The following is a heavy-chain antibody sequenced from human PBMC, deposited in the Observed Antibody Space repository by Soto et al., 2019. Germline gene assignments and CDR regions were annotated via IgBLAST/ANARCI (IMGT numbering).Heavy chain of an antibody. CDR1: GYTLTELS. D-gene: IGHD2-2*01. CDR2: FDPEDGET. CDR3: ATPSVLYQLPAKVYYYYYGMDV. V-gene: IGHV1-24*01. J-gene: IGHJ6*02. Sequence: RASVKVSCKVSGYTLTELSMHWVRQAPGKGLEWMGGFDPEDGETIYAQKFQGRVTMTEDTSTDTAYMELSSLRSEDTAVYYCATPSVLYQLPAKVYYYYYGMDVWGQGTTVTVSS.